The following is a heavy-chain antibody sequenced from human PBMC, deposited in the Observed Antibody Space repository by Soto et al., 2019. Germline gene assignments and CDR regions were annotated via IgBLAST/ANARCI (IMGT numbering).Heavy chain of an antibody. CDR3: ARVPSHYYGSGSYYNVKEFDY. J-gene: IGHJ4*02. CDR2: IIPIFGTA. CDR1: GGTFSSYA. Sequence: QVQLVQSGAEVKKPGSSVKVSCKASGGTFSSYAISWVRQAPGQGREWMGGIIPIFGTANYAQKFQGRVTITADESTSTAYMELSSLRSEDTAVYYCARVPSHYYGSGSYYNVKEFDYWGQGTLVTVSS. D-gene: IGHD3-10*01. V-gene: IGHV1-69*01.